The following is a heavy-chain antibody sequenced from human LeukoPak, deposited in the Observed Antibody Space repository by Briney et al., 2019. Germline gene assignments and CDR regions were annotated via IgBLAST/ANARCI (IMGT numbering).Heavy chain of an antibody. CDR1: GFTFSRYK. CDR3: ARGSPSAGWFDYFDY. Sequence: PGGSLRLSCAASGFTFSRYKMNWVRQAPGKGLEWVSYISNSGSTIYYADSVKGRFTISRDNSKNTLYLQMNSLRPEDTAVYYCARGSPSAGWFDYFDYWGQGSLVTVSS. D-gene: IGHD3-10*01. CDR2: ISNSGSTI. V-gene: IGHV3-48*01. J-gene: IGHJ4*02.